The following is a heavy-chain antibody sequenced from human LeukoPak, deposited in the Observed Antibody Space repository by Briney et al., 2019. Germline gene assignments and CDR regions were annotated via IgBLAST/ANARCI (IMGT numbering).Heavy chain of an antibody. CDR1: GYTFTAYY. CDR2: IYPNSGAT. D-gene: IGHD2-8*01. V-gene: IGHV1-2*02. CDR3: PRDGVSTTPDFDY. J-gene: IGHJ4*02. Sequence: ASVKVSCKTSGYTFTAYYMYWLRQAPGQGLECMGWIYPNSGATGYAQNFQGRVTMTRDTSVSTIYMELSRLRSDDTAVYYCPRDGVSTTPDFDYWGQGTLVTVSS.